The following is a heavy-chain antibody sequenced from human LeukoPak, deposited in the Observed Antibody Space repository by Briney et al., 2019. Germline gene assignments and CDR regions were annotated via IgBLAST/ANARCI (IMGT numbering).Heavy chain of an antibody. J-gene: IGHJ4*02. D-gene: IGHD1-26*01. CDR2: ISYDGSNK. CDR1: GFTFRSYG. Sequence: GGSLRLSCAASGFTFRSYGMHWVRQAPGKGLEWVAVISYDGSNKYYADSVKGRFTISRDNSKNTLYLQMNSLRAEDTAVYYCARERVGATAVYFDYWGQGTLATVSS. CDR3: ARERVGATAVYFDY. V-gene: IGHV3-30-3*01.